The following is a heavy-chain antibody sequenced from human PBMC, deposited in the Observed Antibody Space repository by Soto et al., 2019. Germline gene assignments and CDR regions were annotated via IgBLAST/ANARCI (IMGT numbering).Heavy chain of an antibody. D-gene: IGHD1-26*01. CDR3: ARNSGSYYRWFDP. CDR2: IYYSGST. Sequence: SETLSLTCTVSGGSISSGDYYWSWIRQPPGKGLERIGYIYYSGSTNYNPSLKSRVTISVDTSKNQFSLKLNSVTAADTAVYYCARNSGSYYRWFDPWGQGTLVTVSS. V-gene: IGHV4-61*08. CDR1: GGSISSGDYY. J-gene: IGHJ5*02.